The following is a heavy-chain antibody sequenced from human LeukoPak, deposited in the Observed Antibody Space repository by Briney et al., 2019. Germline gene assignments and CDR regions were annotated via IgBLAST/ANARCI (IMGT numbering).Heavy chain of an antibody. CDR3: ARVGAVAGPSAAFDI. V-gene: IGHV4-61*02. CDR2: IYTSGST. D-gene: IGHD6-19*01. CDR1: GGSISSSSYS. Sequence: PSETLSLTCTVSGGSISSSSYSWSWIRQPAGKGLEWIGRIYTSGSTNYNPSLKSRVTISVDTSKNQFSLKLSSVTAADTAVYYCARVGAVAGPSAAFDIWGQGTMVTVSS. J-gene: IGHJ3*02.